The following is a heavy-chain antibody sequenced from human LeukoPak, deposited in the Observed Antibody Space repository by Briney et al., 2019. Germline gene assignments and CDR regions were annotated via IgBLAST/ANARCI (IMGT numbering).Heavy chain of an antibody. J-gene: IGHJ3*02. CDR2: IYYSGST. CDR3: ARVVRGAAAGTLTSDAFDI. V-gene: IGHV4-59*08. D-gene: IGHD6-13*01. CDR1: GGSISSYY. Sequence: TLSLTCTVSGGSISSYYWSWIRQPPGKGLEWIGYIYYSGSTNYNPSLKSRVTISVDTSKNQFSLKLSSVTAADTAVYYCARVVRGAAAGTLTSDAFDIWGQGTMVTVSS.